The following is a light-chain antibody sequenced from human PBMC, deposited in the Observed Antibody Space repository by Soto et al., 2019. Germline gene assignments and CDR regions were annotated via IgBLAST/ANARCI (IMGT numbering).Light chain of an antibody. CDR1: QCVSINY. CDR3: QQYGSSPPIT. J-gene: IGKJ5*01. Sequence: EIVLTQSPGTLSLSPGKKATHSCRDSQCVSINYFAWYQQKPGQAPRLLIYGSSSRATGILDRFSGSGSGTDFTLTISRLEPEDFAVYYCQQYGSSPPITFGQGTRLEIK. CDR2: GSS. V-gene: IGKV3-20*01.